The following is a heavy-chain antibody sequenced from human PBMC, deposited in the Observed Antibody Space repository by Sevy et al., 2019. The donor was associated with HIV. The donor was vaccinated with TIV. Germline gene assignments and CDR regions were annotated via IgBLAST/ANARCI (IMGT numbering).Heavy chain of an antibody. CDR1: GYSFTNYW. Sequence: GESLKISCKASGYSFTNYWIGWVRQMPGKGLEWMGIVYPRDSDTSYIPSFQGQVTISADKSINTAYLQWSSLKASDTAMFYCARGDDSTGGDGIDYWGQGTLVTVSS. CDR2: VYPRDSDT. D-gene: IGHD3-16*01. CDR3: ARGDDSTGGDGIDY. J-gene: IGHJ4*02. V-gene: IGHV5-51*01.